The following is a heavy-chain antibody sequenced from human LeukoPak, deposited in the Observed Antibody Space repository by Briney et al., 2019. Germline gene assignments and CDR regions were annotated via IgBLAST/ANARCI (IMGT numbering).Heavy chain of an antibody. J-gene: IGHJ3*02. Sequence: GGSLRLSCAASGFTFRTYGMHWVRQAPGEGLEWVVVIWYDGSKKYYADSVKGRFTISRDNSKNTLYLQMNSLRAEDTAVYYCARAQDYDSSGYVDGFDIWGQGTMVTVPS. D-gene: IGHD3-22*01. CDR2: IWYDGSKK. CDR1: GFTFRTYG. CDR3: ARAQDYDSSGYVDGFDI. V-gene: IGHV3-33*01.